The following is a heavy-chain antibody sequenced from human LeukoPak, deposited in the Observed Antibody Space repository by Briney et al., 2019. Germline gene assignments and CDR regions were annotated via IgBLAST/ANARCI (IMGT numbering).Heavy chain of an antibody. J-gene: IGHJ5*02. Sequence: GESLKISCKGSGYSFSSYWIDWVRQMPGKGLEWMGIIYPGDSDTRYSPSFQGQVTISADKSVSTAYLQWSSLKASDTAMYYCARQWGDCSSTSCYSASWGQGTLVTVSS. D-gene: IGHD2-2*01. CDR2: IYPGDSDT. CDR3: ARQWGDCSSTSCYSAS. CDR1: GYSFSSYW. V-gene: IGHV5-51*01.